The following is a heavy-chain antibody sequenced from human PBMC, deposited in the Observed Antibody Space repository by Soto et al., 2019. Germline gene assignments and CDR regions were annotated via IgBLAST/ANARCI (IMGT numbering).Heavy chain of an antibody. CDR2: ISAYNGNT. Sequence: ASVKVSCKASGYTFTSYGITWVRQAPGQGLEWMGWISAYNGNTKYAQKLQGRVTMTTDTSTSTAYMELRSLRSDDTAVYYCARGGHVVVVTAAFDYWGQGTLVTSPQ. D-gene: IGHD2-21*02. V-gene: IGHV1-18*01. CDR1: GYTFTSYG. J-gene: IGHJ4*02. CDR3: ARGGHVVVVTAAFDY.